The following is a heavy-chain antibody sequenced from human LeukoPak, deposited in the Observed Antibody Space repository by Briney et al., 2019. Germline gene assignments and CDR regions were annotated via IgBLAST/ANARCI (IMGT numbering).Heavy chain of an antibody. J-gene: IGHJ3*02. CDR2: IYSGGST. D-gene: IGHD4-17*01. V-gene: IGHV3-53*04. CDR3: ARDWNGDYAGRGAFDI. Sequence: GGSLSLSCAASGFTVSSNYMSWVRQAPGKGLEWVSVIYSGGSTYYADSVKGRFTISRHNSKNTLYLQMNSLRAEDTAVYYCARDWNGDYAGRGAFDIWGQGTMVTVSS. CDR1: GFTVSSNY.